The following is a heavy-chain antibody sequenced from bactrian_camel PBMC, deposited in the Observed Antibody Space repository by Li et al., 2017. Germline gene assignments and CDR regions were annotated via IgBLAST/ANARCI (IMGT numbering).Heavy chain of an antibody. CDR2: IGSGDATS. CDR1: GFTFSTYY. CDR3: AKGPRSDCYSLSRSSYEYNY. Sequence: VQLVESGGGLVRPGGSLRLSCAASGFTFSTYYMSWFRQAPGKGLEWVSTIGSGDATSYSPDSVKGRFTVSRDDAKNTLYLQLNSLETEDTAMYYCAKGPRSDCYSLSRSSYEYNYWGQGTQVTVS. J-gene: IGHJ4*01. V-gene: IGHV3S1*01. D-gene: IGHD2*01.